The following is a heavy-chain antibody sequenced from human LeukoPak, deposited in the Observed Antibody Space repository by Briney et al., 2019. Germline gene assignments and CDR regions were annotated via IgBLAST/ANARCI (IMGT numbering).Heavy chain of an antibody. CDR1: GYSISSGYY. V-gene: IGHV4-38-2*02. J-gene: IGHJ3*02. Sequence: PSETLSLTCTVSGYSISSGYYWGWIRQPPGKGLEWIGSIYHSGSTYYNPSLKSRVTISVDTSKNQFSLKLSSVTAADTAVYYCARDDPPIWGQGTMVTVSS. CDR3: ARDDPPI. CDR2: IYHSGST.